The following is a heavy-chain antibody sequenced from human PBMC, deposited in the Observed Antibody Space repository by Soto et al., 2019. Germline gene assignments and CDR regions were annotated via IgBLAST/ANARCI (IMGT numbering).Heavy chain of an antibody. V-gene: IGHV4-31*03. CDR2: IYYSGST. CDR3: ARWWSGSRQGFDP. J-gene: IGHJ5*02. CDR1: GGSISSGDYY. D-gene: IGHD3-3*01. Sequence: QVQLQESGPGLVKPSQTLSLTCTVSGGSISSGDYYWSWIRQHPGKVLEWIGYIYYSGSTYYNPYLKSRVTISVDTPKNQFSLKLSSLTAADTAVYYCARWWSGSRQGFDPWGQGTLVTVSS.